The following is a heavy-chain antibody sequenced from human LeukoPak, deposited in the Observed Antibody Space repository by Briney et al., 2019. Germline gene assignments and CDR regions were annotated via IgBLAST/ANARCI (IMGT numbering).Heavy chain of an antibody. D-gene: IGHD1-26*01. CDR3: ARDSISGTFDY. J-gene: IGHJ4*02. CDR2: INPNSGGT. Sequence: ASVKVPCKASGYTFTGHYMHWVRQAPGQGLEWMGWINPNSGGTNYAQKFQGRVTMTRDTSISTAYMELSRLRSDDTAVYYRARDSISGTFDYWGQGTLVTVSS. CDR1: GYTFTGHY. V-gene: IGHV1-2*02.